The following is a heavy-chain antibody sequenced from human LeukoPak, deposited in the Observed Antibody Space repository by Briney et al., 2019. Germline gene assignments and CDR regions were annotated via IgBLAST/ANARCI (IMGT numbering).Heavy chain of an antibody. J-gene: IGHJ4*02. CDR3: AKDIRDYYDSSGYDGFDY. D-gene: IGHD3-22*01. CDR1: GFTFSSYG. Sequence: GGSLRLSWAASGFTFSSYGMHWVRQAPGKGLEWVAVISYDGSNKYYADSVKGRFTISRDNSKNTLYLQMNSLRAEDTAVYYCAKDIRDYYDSSGYDGFDYWGQGTLVTVSS. CDR2: ISYDGSNK. V-gene: IGHV3-30*18.